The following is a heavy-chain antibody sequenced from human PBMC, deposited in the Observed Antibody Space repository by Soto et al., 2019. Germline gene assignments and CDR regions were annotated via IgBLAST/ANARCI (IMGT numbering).Heavy chain of an antibody. CDR3: ARGILRPNHYMDV. J-gene: IGHJ6*03. Sequence: QVQLQESGPGLVKPSQTLSLTCIVSGDSISRGGYFWTWIRQHPGKGLEWIGYIYDSGSSFYNPSLKSRVTMSVDPSKNQFSLNLRSVTAADTAVFYCARGILRPNHYMDVWGKGTAVAVSS. CDR1: GDSISRGGYF. CDR2: IYDSGSS. V-gene: IGHV4-31*03. D-gene: IGHD1-26*01.